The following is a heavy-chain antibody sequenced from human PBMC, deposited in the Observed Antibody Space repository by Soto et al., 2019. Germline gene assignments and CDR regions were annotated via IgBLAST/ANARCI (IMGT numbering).Heavy chain of an antibody. Sequence: ASVKVSCKASGYTFTSYDINWVRQATGQGLEWMGWMNPNSGNTGYAQKFQGRVTMTRNTSISTAYLELSSLRSEDTAVYYCARADILTGYYYYYYMDVWGKGTTVTVSS. CDR2: MNPNSGNT. V-gene: IGHV1-8*01. CDR1: GYTFTSYD. CDR3: ARADILTGYYYYYYMDV. J-gene: IGHJ6*03. D-gene: IGHD3-9*01.